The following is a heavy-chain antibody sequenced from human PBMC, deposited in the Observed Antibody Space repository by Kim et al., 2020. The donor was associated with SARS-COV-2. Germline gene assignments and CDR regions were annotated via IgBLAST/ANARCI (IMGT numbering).Heavy chain of an antibody. J-gene: IGHJ6*02. CDR3: ARDPYGDYELNYYGMDV. CDR2: ISYDGSNK. D-gene: IGHD4-17*01. V-gene: IGHV3-30-3*01. Sequence: GGSLRLSCAASGFTFSSYAMHWVRQAPGKGLEWVAVISYDGSNKYYADSVKGRFTISRDNSKNTLYLQMNSLRAEDTAVYYCARDPYGDYELNYYGMDVWGQGTTVTVSS. CDR1: GFTFSSYA.